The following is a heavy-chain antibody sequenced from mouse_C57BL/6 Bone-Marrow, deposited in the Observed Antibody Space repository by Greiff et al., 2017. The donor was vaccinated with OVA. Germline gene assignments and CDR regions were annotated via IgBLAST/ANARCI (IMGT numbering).Heavy chain of an antibody. D-gene: IGHD2-5*01. CDR1: GYTFTSSG. J-gene: IGHJ3*01. Sequence: QVQLQQPGAELARPGASVKLSCKASGYTFTSSGISWVKQRTGQGLEWIGEIYPRSGNTYYNEKFKGKATLTADKSSSTAYMELRSLTSEDSAVYFCARPAYYSNLFAYWGQGTLVTVSA. CDR3: ARPAYYSNLFAY. V-gene: IGHV1-81*01. CDR2: IYPRSGNT.